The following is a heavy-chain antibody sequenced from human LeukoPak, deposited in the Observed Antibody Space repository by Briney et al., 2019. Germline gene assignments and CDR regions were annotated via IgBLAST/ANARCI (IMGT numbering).Heavy chain of an antibody. CDR3: ARDKYDFWSGFAYYYGMDV. D-gene: IGHD3-3*01. V-gene: IGHV3-74*01. J-gene: IGHJ6*02. Sequence: PGGSLRLSCAASGFTFSSYWMHWVRQALGKGLVWVSRITSDGSTTTYADSVKGRFTISRDNAKNTLYLQMNNLRAEDMAVYYCARDKYDFWSGFAYYYGMDVWGQGTTVTVSS. CDR2: ITSDGSTT. CDR1: GFTFSSYW.